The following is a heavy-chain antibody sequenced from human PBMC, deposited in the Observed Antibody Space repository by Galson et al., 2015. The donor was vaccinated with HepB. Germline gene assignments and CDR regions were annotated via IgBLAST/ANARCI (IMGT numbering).Heavy chain of an antibody. V-gene: IGHV6-1*01. CDR2: TYTRSKWNN. D-gene: IGHD2-2*01. J-gene: IGHJ6*02. CDR3: ASSLVVPVGIEYYYYAMDV. CDR1: GDSVSSNRDA. Sequence: YAISGDSVSSNRDAWNWIRQSPSRSLEWLGRTYTRSKWNNDYAVSVKGRININPDTSTNKFSLKLSSVTAADTAVYYCASSLVVPVGIEYYYYAMDVWGQGTTVTVSS.